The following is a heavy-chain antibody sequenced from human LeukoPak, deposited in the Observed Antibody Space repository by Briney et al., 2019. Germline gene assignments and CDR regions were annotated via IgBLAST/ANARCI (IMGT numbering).Heavy chain of an antibody. CDR3: AKNGMRDSGSYQWGFDY. CDR1: GFTFSSYG. CDR2: ISGSGGST. J-gene: IGHJ4*02. Sequence: GGSLRLSCAASGFTFSSYGMSWVRQAPGKGLEWVSAISGSGGSTYYADSVKGRFTISRDNSKNTLYLQMSSLRAEDTAVYYCAKNGMRDSGSYQWGFDYWGQGTLVTVSS. V-gene: IGHV3-23*01. D-gene: IGHD1-26*01.